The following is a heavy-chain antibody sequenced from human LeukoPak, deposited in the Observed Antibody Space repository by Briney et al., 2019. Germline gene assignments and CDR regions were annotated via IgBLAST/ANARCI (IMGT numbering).Heavy chain of an antibody. CDR2: IKSKTDGGTT. Sequence: GGSLRLSCAASGFTFSNAWMSWVGQAPAKGLQWVGRIKSKTDGGTTDYAAPVEGRFTISRDDSKNTLYLQMNSLKTEDTAVYYCTTGLWFEELLTDYWGQGTLVTVSS. CDR3: TTGLWFEELLTDY. J-gene: IGHJ4*02. CDR1: GFTFSNAW. D-gene: IGHD3-10*01. V-gene: IGHV3-15*01.